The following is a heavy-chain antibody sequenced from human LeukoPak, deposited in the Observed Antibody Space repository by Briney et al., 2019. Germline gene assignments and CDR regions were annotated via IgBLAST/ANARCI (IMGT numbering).Heavy chain of an antibody. J-gene: IGHJ4*02. Sequence: ASVKVSCKASGGTFSSYAMSWVRQAPGKGLEWVSAISGSGGSTYYADSVKGRFTISRDNSKNTLYLQMNSLRAEDTAVYYCARRKTHRTVLRYFDWFFPYYFDYWGQGTLVTVSS. V-gene: IGHV3-23*01. CDR1: GGTFSSYA. CDR2: ISGSGGST. CDR3: ARRKTHRTVLRYFDWFFPYYFDY. D-gene: IGHD3-9*01.